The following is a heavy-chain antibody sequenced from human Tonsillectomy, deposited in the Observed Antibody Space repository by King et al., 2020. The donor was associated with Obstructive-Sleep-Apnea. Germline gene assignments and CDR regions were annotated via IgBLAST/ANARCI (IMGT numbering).Heavy chain of an antibody. CDR2: ISPNSGAA. CDR1: GYTFTAYY. Sequence: VQLVQSGAEVKKPGASVKVSCKASGYTFTAYYIHWVRQAPGQGLEWMGWISPNSGAAKYAQKFQDRVTMTRDTSISTAYMDLSRLKSDDTAKYYCARDMSAYDSTSPAYWGQGTLVTVSS. J-gene: IGHJ4*02. V-gene: IGHV1-2*02. CDR3: ARDMSAYDSTSPAY. D-gene: IGHD3-10*01.